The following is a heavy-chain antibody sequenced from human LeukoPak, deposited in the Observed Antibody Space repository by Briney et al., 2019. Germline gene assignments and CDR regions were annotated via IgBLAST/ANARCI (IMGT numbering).Heavy chain of an antibody. V-gene: IGHV4-39*01. J-gene: IGHJ6*02. D-gene: IGHD3-10*01. Sequence: SETLSLTCTVSGGSISSSSYYWGWIRRPPGKGLEWIGSIYYSGSTYYNPSLKSRVTISVDTSKNQFSLKLSSVTAADTAVYYCTRVGYGSGSSPNYYCYGMDVWGQGTTVTVSS. CDR2: IYYSGST. CDR1: GGSISSSSYY. CDR3: TRVGYGSGSSPNYYCYGMDV.